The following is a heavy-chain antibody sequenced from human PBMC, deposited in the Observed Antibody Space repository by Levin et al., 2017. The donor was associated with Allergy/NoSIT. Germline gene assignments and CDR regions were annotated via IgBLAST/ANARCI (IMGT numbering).Heavy chain of an antibody. V-gene: IGHV3-30*18. D-gene: IGHD6-13*01. Sequence: GESLKISCAASGFTFSTYGMHWVRQAPGKGLEWVAVISYDRSITYFADSVKGRFTISRDNSKNTLYLQMNSLRAEDTAVYYCAKDPRASASIAPGDSVGYYSDYWGQGTLVTVSS. CDR3: AKDPRASASIAPGDSVGYYSDY. J-gene: IGHJ4*02. CDR1: GFTFSTYG. CDR2: ISYDRSIT.